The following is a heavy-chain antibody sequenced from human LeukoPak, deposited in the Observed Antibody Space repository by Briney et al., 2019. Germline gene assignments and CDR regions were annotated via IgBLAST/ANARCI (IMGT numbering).Heavy chain of an antibody. V-gene: IGHV3-30-3*01. CDR3: ARETWLPIDY. Sequence: GGSLRLSCAASGFTFSSYAMHWVRQAPGKGLEWVAVISYDGSNKYYADSVKGRFTISRDNSKNTLYLQMNSLRAEDTAVYYCARETWLPIDYWGQGTLVTVSS. D-gene: IGHD5-12*01. CDR1: GFTFSSYA. J-gene: IGHJ4*02. CDR2: ISYDGSNK.